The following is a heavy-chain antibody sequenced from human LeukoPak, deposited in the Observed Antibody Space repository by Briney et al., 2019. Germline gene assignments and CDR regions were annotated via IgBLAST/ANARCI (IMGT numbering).Heavy chain of an antibody. CDR2: ISGSGSGT. CDR1: GFTFSNYA. V-gene: IGHV3-23*01. Sequence: AGSLRLSCAASGFTFSNYAMSWVRQAPGKGLDWVSSISGSGSGTYYADSVKGRFTISRDNSKNTLYLQINSLRAEDTAVYYCAKRELLRMYYFDYGGQGTLVTVS. J-gene: IGHJ4*02. D-gene: IGHD1-26*01. CDR3: AKRELLRMYYFDY.